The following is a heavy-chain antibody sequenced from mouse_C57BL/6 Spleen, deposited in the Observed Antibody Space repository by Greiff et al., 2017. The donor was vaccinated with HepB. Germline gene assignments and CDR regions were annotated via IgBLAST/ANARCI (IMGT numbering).Heavy chain of an antibody. D-gene: IGHD1-1*01. CDR2: IWTGGGT. CDR1: GFSLTSYA. V-gene: IGHV2-9-1*01. J-gene: IGHJ3*01. CDR3: ARNSRFDYYGSSHEGFAY. Sequence: QVQLKQSGPGLVAPSQSLSITCTVSGFSLTSYAISWVRQPPGKGLEWLGVIWTGGGTNYNSALKSRLSISKDNSKSQVFLKMNSLQTDDTARYYCARNSRFDYYGSSHEGFAYWGQGTLVTVSA.